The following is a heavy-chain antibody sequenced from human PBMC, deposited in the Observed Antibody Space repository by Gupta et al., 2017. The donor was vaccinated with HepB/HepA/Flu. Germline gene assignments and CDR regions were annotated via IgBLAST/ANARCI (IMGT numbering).Heavy chain of an antibody. CDR3: ARERFIQLWDY. CDR1: RVPFSSYS. CDR2: ISSSSSTI. D-gene: IGHD5-18*01. Sequence: EVQLVELGGGLVEPGGSLILSCATYRVPFSSYSMNWVRQAPGKGLEWVSYISSSSSTIYYADYVKGRFTISRDNAKNSLYLRKNSLRDEDTAVDYCARERFIQLWDYWGQGTLVTVSS. J-gene: IGHJ4*02. V-gene: IGHV3-48*02.